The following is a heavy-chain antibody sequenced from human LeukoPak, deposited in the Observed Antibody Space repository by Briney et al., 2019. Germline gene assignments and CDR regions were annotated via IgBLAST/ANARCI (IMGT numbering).Heavy chain of an antibody. Sequence: ASVKVSCKASGYTFTSYDINWVRQATGRGLEWMGWMNPNSGNTGYAQKFQGRVTMTRNTSISTAYMELSSLRSEDTAVYYCARGGGYCSSTSCGIYDAFDIWGQGTMVTVSS. V-gene: IGHV1-8*01. CDR2: MNPNSGNT. D-gene: IGHD2-2*01. CDR1: GYTFTSYD. J-gene: IGHJ3*02. CDR3: ARGGGYCSSTSCGIYDAFDI.